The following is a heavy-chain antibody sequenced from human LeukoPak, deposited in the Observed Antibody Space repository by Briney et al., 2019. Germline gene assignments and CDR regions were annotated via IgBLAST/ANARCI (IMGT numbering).Heavy chain of an antibody. CDR3: ARASLNDYYGSGSYKV. J-gene: IGHJ4*02. V-gene: IGHV3-21*01. CDR1: GFTFSSYR. D-gene: IGHD3-10*01. CDR2: ISSSSSYI. Sequence: GGSLRLSCAASGFTFSSYRMNWVRQAPGKGLEWVSSISSSSSYIYYADSVKGRFTISRDNAKNSLYLQMNSLRAEDTAVYYCARASLNDYYGSGSYKVWGQGTLVTVSS.